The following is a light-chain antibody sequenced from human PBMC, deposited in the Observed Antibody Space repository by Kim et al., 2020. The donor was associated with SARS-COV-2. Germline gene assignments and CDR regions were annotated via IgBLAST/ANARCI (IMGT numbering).Light chain of an antibody. CDR3: ASCKYNGPRV. V-gene: IGLV2-14*03. Sequence: QSALTQPASMSGSPGQAITISCTGIGSDGRSYAYVSWYQHHPGKAPKLIIFDGDKRPSGVSLRFSGSKSGNTASLTISGLQTEDEAFYYCASCKYNGPRVFGTGTKVTVL. CDR1: GSDGRSYAY. J-gene: IGLJ1*01. CDR2: DGD.